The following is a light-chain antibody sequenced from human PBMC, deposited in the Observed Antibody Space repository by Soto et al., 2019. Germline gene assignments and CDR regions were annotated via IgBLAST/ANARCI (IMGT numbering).Light chain of an antibody. J-gene: IGLJ1*01. Sequence: QSALTQPASVSGSPGQSITISCTGTSSDLGSYNLVSWYQQHPGKAPKLIIYEGGKRPSGVSNRFSGSKSGSTASLTISGLHAEDEADYYCCSYAGINTFYVFGTGTKVTVL. CDR2: EGG. V-gene: IGLV2-23*01. CDR1: SSDLGSYNL. CDR3: CSYAGINTFYV.